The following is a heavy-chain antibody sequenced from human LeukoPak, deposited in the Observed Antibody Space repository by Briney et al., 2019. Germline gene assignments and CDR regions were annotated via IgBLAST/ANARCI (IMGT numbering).Heavy chain of an antibody. CDR3: ARRVGWLRPGWLYWYFDL. Sequence: ASVKVSCTASGYTFTSYGINWVRQATGQGLEWMGWMNPNSGNTGYAQKFQGRVTMTRNTSISTAYMELSSLRSEDTAVYYCARRVGWLRPGWLYWYFDLWGRGTLVTVSS. CDR2: MNPNSGNT. D-gene: IGHD5-12*01. V-gene: IGHV1-8*01. CDR1: GYTFTSYG. J-gene: IGHJ2*01.